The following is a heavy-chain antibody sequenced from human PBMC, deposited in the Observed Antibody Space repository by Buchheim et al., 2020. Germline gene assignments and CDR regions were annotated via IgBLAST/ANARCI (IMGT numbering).Heavy chain of an antibody. CDR1: GFTFSSYG. CDR3: AKDRQGNWFDP. Sequence: QALLVESGGGVVQPGRSPRLSCAASGFTFSSYGMHWVRQAPGKGLEWVAFIRYDGSNKYYADSVKGRFTISRDNSKNTLYLQMSSLRPEDTAVYYCAKDRQGNWFDPWGQGTL. J-gene: IGHJ5*02. CDR2: IRYDGSNK. V-gene: IGHV3-30*02.